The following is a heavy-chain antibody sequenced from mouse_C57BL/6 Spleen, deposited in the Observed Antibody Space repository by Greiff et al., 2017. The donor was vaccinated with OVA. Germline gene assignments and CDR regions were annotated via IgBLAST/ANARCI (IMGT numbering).Heavy chain of an antibody. CDR1: GYAFSSYW. Sequence: QVHVKQSGAELVKPGASVKISCKASGYAFSSYWMNWVKQRPGKGLEWIGQIYPGDGDTNYNGKFKGKATLTADKSSSTAYMQLSSLTSEDSAVYFCARSDDYDGDYWGQGTTLTVSS. CDR3: ARSDDYDGDY. J-gene: IGHJ2*01. CDR2: IYPGDGDT. V-gene: IGHV1-80*01. D-gene: IGHD2-4*01.